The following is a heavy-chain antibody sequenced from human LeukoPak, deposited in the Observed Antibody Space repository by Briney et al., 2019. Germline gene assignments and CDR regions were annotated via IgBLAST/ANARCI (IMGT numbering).Heavy chain of an antibody. CDR1: GFTFSSYS. CDR3: ARVSGGWSVYYFDY. J-gene: IGHJ4*02. Sequence: GGSLRLSCAASGFTFSSYSMNWVRQAPGKGLEWVSSISSSSSYIYYADSVKGRFTISRDNAKNSLYLQMNSLRAEDTAVYYCARVSGGWSVYYFDYWGQGTLVTVSS. D-gene: IGHD6-19*01. V-gene: IGHV3-21*01. CDR2: ISSSSSYI.